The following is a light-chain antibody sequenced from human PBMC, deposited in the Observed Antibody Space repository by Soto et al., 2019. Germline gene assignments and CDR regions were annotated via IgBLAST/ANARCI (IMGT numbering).Light chain of an antibody. Sequence: EIVMTHSPATLSVSPGERATLSCRASQSVSSNLAWYQQKPGQAPRLLIYATSTRAAGIPARFSGSGSGTDFNLTISRLEPADFAGNYCRQCDYSRLTFGGGTKVYIK. J-gene: IGKJ4*01. CDR3: RQCDYSRLT. CDR1: QSVSSN. V-gene: IGKV3-15*01. CDR2: ATS.